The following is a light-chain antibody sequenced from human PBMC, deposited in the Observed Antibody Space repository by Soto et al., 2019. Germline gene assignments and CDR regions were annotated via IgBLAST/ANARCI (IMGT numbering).Light chain of an antibody. J-gene: IGLJ1*01. CDR1: NSDIGGYNF. CDR3: SSYTTGTTNV. CDR2: EVN. Sequence: QSVLTQAASVSGSPGQSITISCVGTNSDIGGYNFVSWYQQHPGKAPKLMIFEVNKRPSVVSNRFSGSSSGNTASLTISGLQAEDEADYFSSSYTTGTTNVFGTGTKLTVL. V-gene: IGLV2-14*01.